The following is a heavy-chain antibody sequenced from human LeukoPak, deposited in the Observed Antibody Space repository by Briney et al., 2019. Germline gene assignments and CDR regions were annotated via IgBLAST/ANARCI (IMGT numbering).Heavy chain of an antibody. CDR1: GFNFSSFG. J-gene: IGHJ3*02. CDR3: AKGTSSLNYDAFDI. V-gene: IGHV3-23*01. CDR2: ISFIIST. Sequence: TGGSLRLSCAASGFNFSSFGVNWVRQGPGKGLEWVSGISFIISTWSADSVKGRFTISRDNSKNTVYLQMNSLRDDDTAVYYCAKGTSSLNYDAFDIWAKGHWSPSPQ. D-gene: IGHD6-19*01.